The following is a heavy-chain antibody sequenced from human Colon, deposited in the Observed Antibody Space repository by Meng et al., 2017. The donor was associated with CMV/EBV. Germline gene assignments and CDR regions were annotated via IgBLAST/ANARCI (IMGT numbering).Heavy chain of an antibody. J-gene: IGHJ5*02. CDR1: GLTPTTFA. D-gene: IGHD3-10*01. CDR3: VKDVSSGRFSPGFDP. CDR2: VSWNSDYI. Sequence: SCAVSGLTPTTFAMHWVRQVPGKGLEWVSGVSWNSDYIGYADSVKGRFTISRDNAKNSLYLQMNSLRVEDTALYYCVKDVSSGRFSPGFDPWGQGTLVTVSS. V-gene: IGHV3-9*02.